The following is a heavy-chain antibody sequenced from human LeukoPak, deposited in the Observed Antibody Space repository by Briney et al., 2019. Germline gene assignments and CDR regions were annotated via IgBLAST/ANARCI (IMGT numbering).Heavy chain of an antibody. CDR3: ARYRRTWSGTTYCYYYYMDV. CDR1: GGSISSSSYY. V-gene: IGHV4-39*01. Sequence: PSETLSLTCTVSGGSISSSSYYWGWIRQPPGKGLEWIGSIYYSGSTYYNPSLKSRVSISVDTSKNQFSLKLSSVTAADTAVYYCARYRRTWSGTTYCYYYYMDVWGKGTTVTVSS. D-gene: IGHD3-3*01. J-gene: IGHJ6*03. CDR2: IYYSGST.